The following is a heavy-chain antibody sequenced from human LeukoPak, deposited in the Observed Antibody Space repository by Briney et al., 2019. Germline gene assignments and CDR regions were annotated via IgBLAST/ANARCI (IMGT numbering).Heavy chain of an antibody. J-gene: IGHJ4*02. CDR1: GFTFSSYG. V-gene: IGHV3-33*01. Sequence: GGSLRLSCAASGFTFSSYGMHWVRQAPGKGLEWVAVIWYDGSNKYYADSVKGRFTISRDNSKNTLYLQMNSLRAEDTAVYYCARDRSRRSYYFDYWGQRTLVTVSS. CDR3: ARDRSRRSYYFDY. CDR2: IWYDGSNK.